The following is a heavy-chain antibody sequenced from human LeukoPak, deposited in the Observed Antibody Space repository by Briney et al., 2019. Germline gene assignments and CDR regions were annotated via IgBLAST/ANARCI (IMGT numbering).Heavy chain of an antibody. CDR3: ARSHTLSSSVDY. V-gene: IGHV3-74*01. D-gene: IGHD6-6*01. CDR2: INTDGSST. Sequence: GGSLRLSCAASGFTFSSYWMHWVRQAPGKGLVWVSRINTDGSSTSYADSVKGRFTISRDNAKNTLYLQMNSLRAEDTAVYYCARSHTLSSSVDYWGQGTLVTVSS. J-gene: IGHJ4*02. CDR1: GFTFSSYW.